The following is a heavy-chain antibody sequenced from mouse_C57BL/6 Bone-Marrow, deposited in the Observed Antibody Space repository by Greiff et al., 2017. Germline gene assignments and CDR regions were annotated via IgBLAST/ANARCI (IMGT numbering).Heavy chain of an antibody. CDR3: ARSRLYYARDY. Sequence: QVQLQQPGAELVRPGTSVKLSCKASGYTFTSYWMHWVKQRPGQGLEWIGVIDPSDSYTNYNQKFKGKATLTVDTSASTACMQLSNLTSEDSAVYYCARSRLYYARDYWGQGTSVTVSS. CDR2: IDPSDSYT. V-gene: IGHV1-59*01. D-gene: IGHD2-12*01. CDR1: GYTFTSYW. J-gene: IGHJ4*01.